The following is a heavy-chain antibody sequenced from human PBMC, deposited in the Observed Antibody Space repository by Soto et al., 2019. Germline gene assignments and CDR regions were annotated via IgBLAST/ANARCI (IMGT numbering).Heavy chain of an antibody. J-gene: IGHJ4*02. V-gene: IGHV1-46*01. D-gene: IGHD6-19*01. Sequence: APRKGSGSTSGYTLTSYYKHWVRHGAGQGLEWMGIINPSGGSTSYAQKFQGRVTMTRDTSTSTVYMELSSLRSEDTAAYYCARDGRSSYSSGWYYFDYWGQGTLVTVSS. CDR2: INPSGGST. CDR1: GYTLTSYY. CDR3: ARDGRSSYSSGWYYFDY.